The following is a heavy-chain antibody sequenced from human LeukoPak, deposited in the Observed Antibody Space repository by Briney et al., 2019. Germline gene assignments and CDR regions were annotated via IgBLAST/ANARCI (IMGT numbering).Heavy chain of an antibody. V-gene: IGHV4-39*01. CDR3: ARGGGAGRAFDI. CDR1: GGSITSSSYY. D-gene: IGHD1-26*01. J-gene: IGHJ3*02. Sequence: PSETLSLTCSVSGGSITSSSYYCAWIRQPPGKGLEWIGSIYYTGGTYSNPSLKSRLTISLGTSKNQFSLKLNSVTAADTAVYYCARGGGAGRAFDIWGQGTMVTVSS. CDR2: IYYTGGT.